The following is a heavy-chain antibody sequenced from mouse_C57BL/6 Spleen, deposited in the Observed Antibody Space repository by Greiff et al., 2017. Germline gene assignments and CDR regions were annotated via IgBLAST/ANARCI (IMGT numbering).Heavy chain of an antibody. V-gene: IGHV8-12*01. CDR2: IYWDDDK. Sequence: QVTLKVSGPGILQPSQTLSLTCSFSGFSLSTSGMGVSWIRQPSGKGLVWLAHIYWDDDKRYNPSLKSRLTISKDTSRNQVFLKITSVDTADTATYYCARSMFRYAMDYWGQGTSVTVSS. CDR3: ARSMFRYAMDY. J-gene: IGHJ4*01. CDR1: GFSLSTSGMG.